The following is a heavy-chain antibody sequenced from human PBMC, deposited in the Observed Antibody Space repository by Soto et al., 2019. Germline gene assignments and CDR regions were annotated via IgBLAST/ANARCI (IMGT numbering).Heavy chain of an antibody. D-gene: IGHD1-7*01. J-gene: IGHJ4*02. V-gene: IGHV4-34*01. CDR2: IYRTGST. CDR1: GGSFSGYY. CDR3: ASRDPGTSVDY. Sequence: SETLALTCAVYGGSFSGYYWSWIRQPPGKGLEWIGEIYRTGSTNYNPSLKSRVTISLDKSENQFSLKVTSLTAADTAVYYCASRDPGTSVDYWGQGTLVTVSS.